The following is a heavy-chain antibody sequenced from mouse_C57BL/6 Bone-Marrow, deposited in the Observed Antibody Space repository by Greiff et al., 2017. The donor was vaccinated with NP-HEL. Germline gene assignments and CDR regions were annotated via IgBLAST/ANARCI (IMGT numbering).Heavy chain of an antibody. CDR2: IRLKSDNYAT. D-gene: IGHD1-1*01. CDR3: TGSYYYGSSSFAY. V-gene: IGHV6-3*01. CDR1: GFTFSNYW. Sequence: DVKLVESGGGLVQPGGSMKLSCVASGFTFSNYWMNWVRQSPEKGLEWVAQIRLKSDNYATHYAESVKGRFTISSDDSKSSVYLQMNNLRAEDTGIYYCTGSYYYGSSSFAYWGQGTLVTVSA. J-gene: IGHJ3*01.